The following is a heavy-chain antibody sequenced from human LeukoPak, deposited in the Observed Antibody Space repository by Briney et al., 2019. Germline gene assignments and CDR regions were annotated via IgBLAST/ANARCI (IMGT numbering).Heavy chain of an antibody. Sequence: GGSLRLSCAASGFTFSTYSMTWVRQAPGKGLEWVSSITTSSDYIYYADSVKGRFTISRDNAKNALYLQMNSLRAEDTAVYYCARDPQAAANFDYWGQGTLVTVSS. CDR1: GFTFSTYS. J-gene: IGHJ4*02. D-gene: IGHD6-13*01. V-gene: IGHV3-21*01. CDR2: ITTSSDYI. CDR3: ARDPQAAANFDY.